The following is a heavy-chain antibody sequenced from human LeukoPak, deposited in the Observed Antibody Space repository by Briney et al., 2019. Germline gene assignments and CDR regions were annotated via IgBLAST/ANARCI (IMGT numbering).Heavy chain of an antibody. V-gene: IGHV3-15*01. CDR1: GLTLSNAW. CDR2: MKSMVSGGTP. J-gene: IGHJ3*01. Sequence: GGSLRLSCEASGLTLSNAWIHWVRQAPGKGLEWVGRMKSMVSGGTPDYAAPVRGRFTISRDDSKNTLYLQMNSLTTEDGAVYYCSTDFLWGQGTMVTVSS. CDR3: STDFL.